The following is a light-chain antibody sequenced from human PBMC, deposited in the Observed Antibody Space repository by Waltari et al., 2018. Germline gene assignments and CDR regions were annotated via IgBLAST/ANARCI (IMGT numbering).Light chain of an antibody. CDR2: GAS. V-gene: IGKV3-20*01. CDR3: QNHERLPAT. J-gene: IGKJ1*01. CDR1: QSISRY. Sequence: EVVLTQSPGTLSLSPGERATLFCRASQSISRYLVWYQQRPGPAPRHLSYGASIRAAGIPDRFSGSGSATDFTLSISRLEPEDFAVYYCQNHERLPATFGQGTRVEIK.